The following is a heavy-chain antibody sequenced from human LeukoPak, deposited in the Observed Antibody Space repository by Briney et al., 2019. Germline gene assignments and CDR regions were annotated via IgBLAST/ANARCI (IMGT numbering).Heavy chain of an antibody. CDR3: AKALYGSGSYRGVDY. Sequence: PGGSLRLSCAASGFTFSSYGMHWVRRAPGEGLEWVAVISYDGSNKYYADSVKGRFTISRDNSKNTLYLQMNSLRAEDTAVYYCAKALYGSGSYRGVDYWGQGTLVTVSS. CDR1: GFTFSSYG. V-gene: IGHV3-30*18. D-gene: IGHD3-10*01. CDR2: ISYDGSNK. J-gene: IGHJ4*02.